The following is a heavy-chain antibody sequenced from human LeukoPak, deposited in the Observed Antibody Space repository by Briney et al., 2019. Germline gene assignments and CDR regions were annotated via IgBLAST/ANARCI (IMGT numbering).Heavy chain of an antibody. J-gene: IGHJ6*03. CDR1: GCALSTSGMC. V-gene: IGHV2-70*11. CDR2: IDWDDDK. Sequence: SGPALVKPTQTLTLTCTLTGCALSTSGMCVSWIRQPPGKAPEWLARIDWDDDKYYSTSLKTRLTISKDTCKNQVVLTMTNIDPLATATYSCARMWSSSWYSSYYYYMDVWGKGTTVTVSS. CDR3: ARMWSSSWYSSYYYYMDV. D-gene: IGHD6-13*01.